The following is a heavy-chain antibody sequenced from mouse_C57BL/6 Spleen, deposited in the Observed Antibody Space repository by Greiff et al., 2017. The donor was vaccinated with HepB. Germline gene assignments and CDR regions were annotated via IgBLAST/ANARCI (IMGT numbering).Heavy chain of an antibody. CDR1: GFTFSSYA. CDR2: ISDGGSYT. V-gene: IGHV5-4*01. Sequence: EVHLVESGGGLVKPGGSLKLSCAASGFTFSSYAMSWVRQTPEKRLEWVATISDGGSYTYYPDNVKGRFTISRDNAKNNLYLQMSHLKSEDTAMYYCARDGSNPSFAYWGQGTLVTVSA. CDR3: ARDGSNPSFAY. D-gene: IGHD2-5*01. J-gene: IGHJ3*01.